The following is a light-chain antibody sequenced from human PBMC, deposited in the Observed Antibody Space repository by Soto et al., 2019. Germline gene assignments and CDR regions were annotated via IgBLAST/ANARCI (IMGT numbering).Light chain of an antibody. CDR1: SSNIGAGHV. Sequence: VLTQPPSVSGAPGQRVTISCTGSSSNIGAGHVVHWYQQFPGRAPNLLIFGSSNRPSGVPDRFSGSKSGTSASLAITGLQAEDEADYYCQSYDNGLSASVFGGGTKLTVL. CDR2: GSS. J-gene: IGLJ2*01. V-gene: IGLV1-40*01. CDR3: QSYDNGLSASV.